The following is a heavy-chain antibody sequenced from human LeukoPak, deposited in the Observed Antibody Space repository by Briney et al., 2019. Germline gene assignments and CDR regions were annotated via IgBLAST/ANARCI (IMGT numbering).Heavy chain of an antibody. CDR3: ARHLYSSTRNPTFDY. V-gene: IGHV4-39*01. Sequence: SETLSLTCTVSGDSTSSSTYYWGWIRRPPGRGLEWLGSFYYTGSTYYNPSLKSRVTISVDTSKNQFSLKLSSVTAADTAVYYCARHLYSSTRNPTFDYWGQGTLVTVSS. D-gene: IGHD6-13*01. CDR2: FYYTGST. CDR1: GDSTSSSTYY. J-gene: IGHJ4*02.